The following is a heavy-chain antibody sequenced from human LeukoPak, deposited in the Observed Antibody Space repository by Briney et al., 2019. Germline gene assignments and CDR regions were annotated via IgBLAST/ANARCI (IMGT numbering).Heavy chain of an antibody. Sequence: SETLSLTCTVSGGSISSYYWSWIRQPPGKGLEWIGDIYYSGSTNYNPSLKSRVTISVDTSKNQFSLKLSSVTAADTAVYYCARGGGFYCSSTSCRANWFDPWGQGTLVTVSS. CDR3: ARGGGFYCSSTSCRANWFDP. D-gene: IGHD2-2*01. J-gene: IGHJ5*02. CDR2: IYYSGST. V-gene: IGHV4-59*01. CDR1: GGSISSYY.